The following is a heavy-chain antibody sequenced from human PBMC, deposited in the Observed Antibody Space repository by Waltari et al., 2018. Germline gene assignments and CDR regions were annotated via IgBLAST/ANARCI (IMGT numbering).Heavy chain of an antibody. CDR2: IYYDGKT. CDR3: ARQGLYCRSSNCVGLDFSH. V-gene: IGHV4-39*01. CDR1: GGSVTDTSYF. J-gene: IGHJ4*02. Sequence: QESGPGLLKPSATLSLTCAVSGGSVTDTSYFWGWIRQAPGKGLEGLGNIYYDGKTNSNPSVKSRVSISVDTSQKQFSLKLTSVTATDTAVYYCARQGLYCRSSNCVGLDFSHWGQGTLVAVS. D-gene: IGHD2-2*01.